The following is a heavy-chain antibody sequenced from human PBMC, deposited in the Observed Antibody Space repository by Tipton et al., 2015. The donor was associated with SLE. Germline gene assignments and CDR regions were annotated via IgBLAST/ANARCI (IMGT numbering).Heavy chain of an antibody. Sequence: TLSLTCTVSGGSISSYYWSWIRQPPGKGLEWIGYIYYSGSTNYNPSLKSRVTISVDTSKNQFSLNLSSVTAADTAVYYCARETTGDPYCYYGMDVWGQGTTVTVSS. J-gene: IGHJ6*02. CDR3: ARETTGDPYCYYGMDV. CDR2: IYYSGST. V-gene: IGHV4-59*01. D-gene: IGHD7-27*01. CDR1: GGSISSYY.